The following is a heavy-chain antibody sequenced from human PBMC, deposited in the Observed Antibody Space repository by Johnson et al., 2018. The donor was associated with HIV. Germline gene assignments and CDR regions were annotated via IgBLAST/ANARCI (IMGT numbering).Heavy chain of an antibody. Sequence: VQLVESGGGLVQPGGSLTLSCAASGLTFSNFYMTWVRQAPGTGLEWVATIRPDGSEEFYVDSVKGRFTISRDSSKNTLYLQMNSLRAEDTAVYYCARDQFYSSSWYDTFDIWGQGTMVIVSS. J-gene: IGHJ3*02. CDR2: IRPDGSEE. CDR3: ARDQFYSSSWYDTFDI. CDR1: GLTFSNFY. D-gene: IGHD6-13*01. V-gene: IGHV3-7*05.